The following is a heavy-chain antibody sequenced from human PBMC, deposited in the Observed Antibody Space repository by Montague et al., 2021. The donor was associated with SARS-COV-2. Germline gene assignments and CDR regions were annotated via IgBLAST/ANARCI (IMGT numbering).Heavy chain of an antibody. CDR3: ARGSVDIVVVVAATPPSFDY. Sequence: SETLSLTCAVYGGSFSGYYWSWIRQPPGKGLEWIGEINHSGSTNYNPSLKSRVTISVDTSKNQFSLKLSSGTAADTAVYYCARGSVDIVVVVAATPPSFDYWGQGTLVTVSS. V-gene: IGHV4-34*01. D-gene: IGHD2-15*01. CDR1: GGSFSGYY. CDR2: INHSGST. J-gene: IGHJ4*02.